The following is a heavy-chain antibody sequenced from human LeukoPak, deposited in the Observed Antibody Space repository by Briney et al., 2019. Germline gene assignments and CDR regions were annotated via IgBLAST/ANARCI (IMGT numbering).Heavy chain of an antibody. J-gene: IGHJ4*02. Sequence: GGSLRLSCATSGFSFSNAWMNWVRQAPGKGLEWVAVISYDGSNKYYADSVKGRFTISRDNSKNTLYLQMNSLRAEDTAVYYCARDLLDYWGQGTLVTVSS. CDR3: ARDLLDY. V-gene: IGHV3-30*19. CDR2: ISYDGSNK. CDR1: GFSFSNAW.